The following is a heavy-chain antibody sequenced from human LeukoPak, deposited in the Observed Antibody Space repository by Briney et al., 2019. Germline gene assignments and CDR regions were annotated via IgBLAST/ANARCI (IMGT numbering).Heavy chain of an antibody. D-gene: IGHD6-13*01. J-gene: IGHJ4*02. CDR2: VFYSGST. CDR3: ARHRGSSWNYFDY. CDR1: GGSISSYY. Sequence: SETLSLTCSVSGGSISSYYWSWIRQPPGKELEWIGYVFYSGSTSYNPSLKSRVTISVDTSKNQFSLKLTSVTAADTAAYYCARHRGSSWNYFDYWGRGTLVTVSS. V-gene: IGHV4-59*08.